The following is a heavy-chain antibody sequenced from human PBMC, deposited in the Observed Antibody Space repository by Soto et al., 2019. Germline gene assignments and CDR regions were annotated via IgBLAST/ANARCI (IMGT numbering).Heavy chain of an antibody. CDR2: IRSKANSYAT. J-gene: IGHJ3*02. V-gene: IGHV3-73*01. Sequence: EVQLVESGGGLVQPGGSLKLSCAASGFTFSGSAMHWVRQASGKGLEWVGRIRSKANSYATAYAASVKGRFTISRDDSKXTXXLQMNSLKTEDTAVYYCTRQLSARYFAWLHDAFDIWGQGTMVTVSS. CDR1: GFTFSGSA. D-gene: IGHD3-9*01. CDR3: TRQLSARYFAWLHDAFDI.